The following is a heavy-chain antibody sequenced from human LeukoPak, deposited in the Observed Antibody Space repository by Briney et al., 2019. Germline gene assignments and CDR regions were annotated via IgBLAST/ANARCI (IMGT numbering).Heavy chain of an antibody. CDR3: AKDLTMVQGVSGY. CDR2: ISGSGGST. D-gene: IGHD3-10*01. J-gene: IGHJ4*02. V-gene: IGHV3-23*01. CDR1: GFTFSSYA. Sequence: GGSLRLSGAASGFTFSSYAMSWVRQAPGKGLEWVSAISGSGGSTYYADSVKGRFTISRDNSKNTLYLQMNSLRAEDTAVYYCAKDLTMVQGVSGYWGQGTLVTVSS.